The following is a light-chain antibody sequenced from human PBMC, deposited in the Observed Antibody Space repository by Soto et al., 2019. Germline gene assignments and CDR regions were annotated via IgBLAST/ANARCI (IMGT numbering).Light chain of an antibody. J-gene: IGLJ3*02. CDR2: GTS. CDR1: AGPVTSGYY. Sequence: QAVVTQEPSLTVSPGGTVTLTCASSAGPVTSGYYPNWFQQKPGQAPRSLIYGTSNKHSWTPARFSGSLLGDKAALTLSGVQPEDEADYYCLLYSGAAHVWVFGGGTKLTVL. CDR3: LLYSGAAHVWV. V-gene: IGLV7-43*01.